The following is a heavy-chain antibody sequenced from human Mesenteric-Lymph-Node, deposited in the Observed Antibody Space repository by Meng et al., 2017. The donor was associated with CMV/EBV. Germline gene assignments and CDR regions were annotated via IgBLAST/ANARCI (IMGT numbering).Heavy chain of an antibody. V-gene: IGHV4-31*03. CDR2: ILYSGST. CDR3: ARGQGNWNAEGPLEY. CDR1: GGSISSGGYY. J-gene: IGHJ4*02. Sequence: SETLSLTCTVSGGSISSGGYYWRWIRQHPGKGLEWSGYILYSGSTYYNPSLRSRGAISVDTSKNQFSLKLSSVTAADTAVYYCARGQGNWNAEGPLEYWGQGTMVTVSS. D-gene: IGHD1-1*01.